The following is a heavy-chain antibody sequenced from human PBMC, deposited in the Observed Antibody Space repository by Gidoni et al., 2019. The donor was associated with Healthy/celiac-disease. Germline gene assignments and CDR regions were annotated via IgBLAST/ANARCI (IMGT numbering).Heavy chain of an antibody. V-gene: IGHV1-69*01. CDR2: IIPIFGTA. CDR3: AFGGYDFWSGYYRYYGMDV. CDR1: GGTFSSYA. J-gene: IGHJ6*02. D-gene: IGHD3-3*01. Sequence: QVQLVQSGAEVKKPGSSVKVSCKASGGTFSSYAISWVRQAPGQGLEWMGGIIPIFGTANYAKKFQGRVTITADESTSTAYMELSSLRSEDTAVYYCAFGGYDFWSGYYRYYGMDVWGQGTTVTVSS.